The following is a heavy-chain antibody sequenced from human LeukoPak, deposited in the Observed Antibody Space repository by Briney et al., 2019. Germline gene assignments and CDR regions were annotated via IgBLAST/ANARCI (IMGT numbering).Heavy chain of an antibody. D-gene: IGHD3-3*01. CDR3: AREGQYDFWSGLKWFDP. CDR1: GFTFSTSW. Sequence: GGSLRLSCAASGFTFSTSWVSWVRQAPGKGLEWVANIKHDGSEKNFVDSVKGRFTISRDNANNSLFLQINNVRDEDTATYYCAREGQYDFWSGLKWFDPWGQGTLVIVSS. J-gene: IGHJ5*02. CDR2: IKHDGSEK. V-gene: IGHV3-7*01.